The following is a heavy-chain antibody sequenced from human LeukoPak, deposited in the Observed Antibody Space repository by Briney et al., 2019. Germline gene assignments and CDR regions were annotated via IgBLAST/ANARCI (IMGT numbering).Heavy chain of an antibody. J-gene: IGHJ4*02. V-gene: IGHV3-21*04. Sequence: PGGSLRLSCAAAGFTFTDYSMNWVRQAPGKGLEWVSTISSDSGHIYYADSVKGRFTISRDNSENTLYLRMNSLRAEDTAVYYCAKSYYDYVWGSPRSYFDYWGQGTLVTVSS. CDR1: GFTFTDYS. D-gene: IGHD3-16*01. CDR3: AKSYYDYVWGSPRSYFDY. CDR2: ISSDSGHI.